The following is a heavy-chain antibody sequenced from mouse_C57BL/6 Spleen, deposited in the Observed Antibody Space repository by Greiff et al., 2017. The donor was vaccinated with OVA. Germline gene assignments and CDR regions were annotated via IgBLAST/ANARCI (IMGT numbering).Heavy chain of an antibody. Sequence: VHVKQSGAELVRPGASVKLSCTASGFNIKDYYMHWVKQRPEQGLEWIGRIDPEDGDTEYAPKFQGKATMTADTSSNTAYLQLSSLTSEDTAVYYCTRYYGSSYDYWGQGTTLTVSS. J-gene: IGHJ2*01. CDR1: GFNIKDYY. CDR3: TRYYGSSYDY. D-gene: IGHD1-1*01. V-gene: IGHV14-1*01. CDR2: IDPEDGDT.